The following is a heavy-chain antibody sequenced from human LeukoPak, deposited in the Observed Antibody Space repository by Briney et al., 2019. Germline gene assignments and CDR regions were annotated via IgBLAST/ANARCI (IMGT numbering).Heavy chain of an antibody. V-gene: IGHV4-31*03. Sequence: ASQTLSLTCTVSGGSISSGGYYWSWIRQHPGKGLEWIGYIYYSGSTYYNPSLKSRVTISVDTSKNQFSLKLSSVTAADTAVYYCARGRSLHCFDYWGQGTLVTVSS. CDR3: ARGRSLHCFDY. CDR1: GGSISSGGYY. J-gene: IGHJ4*02. CDR2: IYYSGST.